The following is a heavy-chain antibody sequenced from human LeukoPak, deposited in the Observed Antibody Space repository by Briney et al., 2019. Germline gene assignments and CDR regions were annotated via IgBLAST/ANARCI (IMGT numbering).Heavy chain of an antibody. D-gene: IGHD6-13*01. V-gene: IGHV3-23*05. Sequence: PGGSLRLSCAASGFNFNSYTMNWVRQAPGKGLQWVANILASGSPTYYADSVKGRFIISIQMNSLRVEDTAIYYCAGSLPYGTTWYGRSDFRGQGTLVTVSS. CDR2: ILASGSPT. CDR1: GFNFNSYT. J-gene: IGHJ4*02. CDR3: AGSLPYGTTWYGRSDF.